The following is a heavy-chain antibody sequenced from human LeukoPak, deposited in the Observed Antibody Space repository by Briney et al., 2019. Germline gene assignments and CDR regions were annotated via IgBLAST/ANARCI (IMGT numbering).Heavy chain of an antibody. D-gene: IGHD3-10*01. Sequence: GGSLRLSCAASGFTVSSNYMSWVRQAPGKGLEWVSVIYSGGSTYYADSVKGRFTISRDNSKNTLYLQMNSLRAEDTAVYYCAKVRAMVRGVPFPFDYWGQGTLVTVSS. V-gene: IGHV3-66*01. CDR3: AKVRAMVRGVPFPFDY. J-gene: IGHJ4*02. CDR1: GFTVSSNY. CDR2: IYSGGST.